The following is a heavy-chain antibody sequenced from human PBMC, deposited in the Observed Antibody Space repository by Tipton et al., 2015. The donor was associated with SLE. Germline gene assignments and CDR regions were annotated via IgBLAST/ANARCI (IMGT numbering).Heavy chain of an antibody. CDR3: ARDGPDTGGYYLDY. J-gene: IGHJ4*02. CDR2: IYNTGNT. CDR1: GDSISSDVYS. Sequence: TLSLTCSVSGDSISSDVYSWSWIRQLPGKGLEWLGYIYNTGNTYYNPSLKSRVTMSVDTSKNQFSLRVTSVTAADTAVYYCARDGPDTGGYYLDYWGQGILVTVSS. V-gene: IGHV4-31*03. D-gene: IGHD3-22*01.